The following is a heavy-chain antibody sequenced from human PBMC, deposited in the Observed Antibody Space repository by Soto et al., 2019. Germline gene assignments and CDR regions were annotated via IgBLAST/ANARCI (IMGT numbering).Heavy chain of an antibody. J-gene: IGHJ4*02. CDR3: ASPPRPFYPLYAPET. CDR1: GGTFSSYA. CDR2: IIPIFGTA. D-gene: IGHD2-8*01. Sequence: QVQLVLSGAEVKKPGSSVKVSCKASGGTFSSYAISWVRQAPGQGLEWMGGIIPIFGTANYAQKFQGRVTITADDSTSTAYMELSSLRSEDTAVYYCASPPRPFYPLYAPETWGQGTLVTVSS. V-gene: IGHV1-69*12.